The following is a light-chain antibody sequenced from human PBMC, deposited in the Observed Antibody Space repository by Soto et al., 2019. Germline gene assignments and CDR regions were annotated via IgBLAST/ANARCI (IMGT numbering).Light chain of an antibody. V-gene: IGKV1-8*01. Sequence: AIPMTQSPSSVSASTGDRVTITCRASQGISSYLAWYQQKPGKAPKLLIYAASTLQSGVPSRFSGSGSGTDFTLTISCLQSEDFATYYCQQYYSYPLTFGGGTKVDI. CDR3: QQYYSYPLT. J-gene: IGKJ4*01. CDR1: QGISSY. CDR2: AAS.